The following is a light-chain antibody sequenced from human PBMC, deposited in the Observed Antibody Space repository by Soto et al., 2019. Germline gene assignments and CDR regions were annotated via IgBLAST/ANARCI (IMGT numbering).Light chain of an antibody. J-gene: IGKJ1*01. CDR3: QQYGDSPWT. CDR1: QSVGTY. V-gene: IGKV3-20*01. Sequence: EIVLTQSPATLSLSPGERAILSCRASQSVGTYLAWYQQKPGQAPRLLIYGVYSRATGIPDRFSGSGSGTDFTLTISRLEPEDFAVYYCQQYGDSPWTFGQGTKVEIK. CDR2: GVY.